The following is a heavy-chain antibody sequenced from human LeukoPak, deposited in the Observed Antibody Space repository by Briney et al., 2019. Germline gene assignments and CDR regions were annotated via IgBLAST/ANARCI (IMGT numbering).Heavy chain of an antibody. CDR1: GYTFGAYY. CDR2: INPNTGGT. Sequence: ASVKVSCKASGYTFGAYYMHWVRQAPGQGLEWMGWINPNTGGTNYAQKFQGRVTMTRDTSIRTAYMELSRLRSDDTAVYYCARGSGLWVVVPKGFDYWGQGTLVTVSS. D-gene: IGHD2-2*01. J-gene: IGHJ4*02. V-gene: IGHV1-2*02. CDR3: ARGSGLWVVVPKGFDY.